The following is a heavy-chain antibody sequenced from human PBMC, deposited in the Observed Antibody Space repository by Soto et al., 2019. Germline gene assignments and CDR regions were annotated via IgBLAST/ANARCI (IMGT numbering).Heavy chain of an antibody. J-gene: IGHJ4*02. D-gene: IGHD5-12*01. CDR3: VKDIGGYSGYQVDY. CDR1: GFTFSSYA. Sequence: PGGSLRLSCSASGFTFSSYAMHWVRQAPGKGLEYVKAISSNGGSTYYADSVKGSFIISRDISKNTLYLQLSSLRAEDTAVYYCVKDIGGYSGYQVDYWGQGTLVTVSS. V-gene: IGHV3-64D*06. CDR2: ISSNGGST.